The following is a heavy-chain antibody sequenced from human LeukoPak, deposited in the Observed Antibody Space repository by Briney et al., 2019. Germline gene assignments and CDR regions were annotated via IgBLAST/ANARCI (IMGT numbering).Heavy chain of an antibody. CDR1: GGTFSSYA. V-gene: IGHV1-69*05. CDR2: IIPIFGTA. D-gene: IGHD3-10*01. Sequence: APVKVSCKASGGTFSSYAISWVRQAPGQGLEWMGGIIPIFGTANYAQKFQGGVTITTDESTSAAYMELSSLRSEDTAVYYCARGSMVRGVSRAYYYYYMDVWGKGTTVTVSS. J-gene: IGHJ6*03. CDR3: ARGSMVRGVSRAYYYYYMDV.